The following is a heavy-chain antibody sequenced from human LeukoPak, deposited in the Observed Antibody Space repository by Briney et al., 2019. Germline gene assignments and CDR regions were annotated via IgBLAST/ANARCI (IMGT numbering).Heavy chain of an antibody. V-gene: IGHV3-74*01. CDR3: IRDFRSADL. Sequence: GGSLRLSCAASGFTFSSYAMSWVRQPPGKGLVWVSRIYVDGRTANYADSVKGRFTISRDNAKNTVYLEMNSLSVEDTATYYCIRDFRSADLWGQGTLVTVTS. CDR2: IYVDGRTA. J-gene: IGHJ5*02. CDR1: GFTFSSYA.